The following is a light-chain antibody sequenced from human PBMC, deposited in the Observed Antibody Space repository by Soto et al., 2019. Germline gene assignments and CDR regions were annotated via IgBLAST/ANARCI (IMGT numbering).Light chain of an antibody. J-gene: IGKJ4*01. CDR2: GAS. CDR1: QSVSSNL. Sequence: ETVLTQSPGTLSLSPGERATLSCRASQSVSSNLLAWYQEKPGQAPGLLIFGASRRATGIPDRFSGSGSGTDFTLTITRLEPEDFAVYYCRQYGTSLGFPVGGGTKVEIK. V-gene: IGKV3-20*01. CDR3: RQYGTSLGFP.